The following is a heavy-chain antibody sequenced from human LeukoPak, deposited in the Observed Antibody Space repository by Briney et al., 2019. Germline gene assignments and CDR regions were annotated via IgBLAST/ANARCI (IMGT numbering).Heavy chain of an antibody. CDR3: ARRQPDSSGSFFDY. J-gene: IGHJ4*02. Sequence: SGPTLVKPTQTLTLTCTVSGFSLKTNGVDVGWIRQPPGKALEWLALIYRDDDEYYSPSLKSRLTITKVTSKNQVVLTMTNVDPVDTATYYCARRQPDSSGSFFDYWGQGTLVTVSS. CDR2: IYRDDDE. D-gene: IGHD3-22*01. V-gene: IGHV2-5*02. CDR1: GFSLKTNGVD.